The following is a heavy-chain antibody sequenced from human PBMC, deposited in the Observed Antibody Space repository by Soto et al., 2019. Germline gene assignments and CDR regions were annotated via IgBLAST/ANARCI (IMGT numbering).Heavy chain of an antibody. CDR3: ARGGTGTTFTPPYYYMDV. J-gene: IGHJ6*03. CDR2: IIPIFGTA. CDR1: GGTFSSYA. D-gene: IGHD1-1*01. Sequence: GASVKVSCKASGGTFSSYAISWVRQAPGQGLEWMGGIIPIFGTANYAQKFQGRVTMTGDDSTSTAYMELSSLRSEDTAVYYCARGGTGTTFTPPYYYMDVWGKGTTVTVSS. V-gene: IGHV1-69*13.